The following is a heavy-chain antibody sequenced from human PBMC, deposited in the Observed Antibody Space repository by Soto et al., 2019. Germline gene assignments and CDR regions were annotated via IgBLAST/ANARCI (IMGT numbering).Heavy chain of an antibody. CDR3: ARDGGRHSGGIDY. CDR1: GGTFSSYS. D-gene: IGHD1-26*01. V-gene: IGHV1-69*01. J-gene: IGHJ4*02. CDR2: IIPIFGTA. Sequence: QVQLVQSGAEVKKPGSSVQVSCKASGGTFSSYSINWVRQSPGQVLEWMGEIIPIFGTANYAQKFQGRVTITADESTSTAYIEMSSLRSEDTAVYYCARDGGRHSGGIDYWGQGTLVTVSS.